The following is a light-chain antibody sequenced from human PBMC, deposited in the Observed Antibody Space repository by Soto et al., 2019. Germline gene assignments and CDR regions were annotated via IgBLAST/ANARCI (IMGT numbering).Light chain of an antibody. V-gene: IGLV2-14*03. CDR2: DVS. J-gene: IGLJ1*01. Sequence: QSVLTQPASVSGSPGQSITISCTGTSSDIGTYNYVSWYQQHPGKAPKLTIYDVSDRPSGVSYRFSGSKSGNTASLTISGLQAEDEADYYCSSFTSSSTPVVFGTGTKLTVL. CDR1: SSDIGTYNY. CDR3: SSFTSSSTPVV.